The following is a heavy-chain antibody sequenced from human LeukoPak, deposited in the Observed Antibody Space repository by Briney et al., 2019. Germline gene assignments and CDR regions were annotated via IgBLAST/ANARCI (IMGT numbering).Heavy chain of an antibody. V-gene: IGHV1-69*05. J-gene: IGHJ5*02. CDR2: IIPMFGTA. Sequence: SVKISCKASGGTFSKYAISWVRQAPGQGLEWLGGIIPMFGTAKYAQKFQGRVTITTDESTTTAYMELISLRFEDTAVYYCLRRQALRGRHRAFDPWGQGTLVTVTS. CDR3: LRRQALRGRHRAFDP. CDR1: GGTFSKYA. D-gene: IGHD6-25*01.